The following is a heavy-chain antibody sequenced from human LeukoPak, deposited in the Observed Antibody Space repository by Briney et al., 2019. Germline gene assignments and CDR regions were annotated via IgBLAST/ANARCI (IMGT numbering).Heavy chain of an antibody. V-gene: IGHV3-48*03. CDR2: ISSSGSTI. CDR1: GFTFSSYE. CDR3: AREGGIQLWNRDSYYYYGMDV. Sequence: PGGSLRLSCAASGFTFSSYEMNWVRQAPGKGLEGVSYISSSGSTIYYADSVKGRFTISRDNAKNSLYLQMNSLRAEDTAVYYCAREGGIQLWNRDSYYYYGMDVWGQGTTVTVSS. D-gene: IGHD5-18*01. J-gene: IGHJ6*02.